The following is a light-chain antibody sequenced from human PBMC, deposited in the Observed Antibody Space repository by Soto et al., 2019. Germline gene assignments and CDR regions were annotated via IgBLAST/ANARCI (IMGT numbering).Light chain of an antibody. J-gene: IGKJ5*01. CDR1: QGVGNTY. Sequence: EIALTQSPGTLSLSPGDRATLSCRASQGVGNTYLAWYQQRPGQAPSLLIYAASSRATGVPDRCSGSGSGTDFTLTISRLEPEDFAVYYCQQYTNAHVITFGQGTRLEIK. CDR3: QQYTNAHVIT. CDR2: AAS. V-gene: IGKV3-20*01.